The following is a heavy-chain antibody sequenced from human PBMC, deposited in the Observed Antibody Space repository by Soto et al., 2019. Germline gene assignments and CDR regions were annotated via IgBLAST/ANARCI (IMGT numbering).Heavy chain of an antibody. CDR3: ANPYKHGSYYRGLFDY. J-gene: IGHJ4*02. V-gene: IGHV3-23*01. D-gene: IGHD3-10*01. CDR2: INHSGDTA. Sequence: GESLTLSCAASEFIFGDYSMTWFRQAPGKGLEWIAVINHSGDTAEYADYVKWWLTTLRDNSNNTMYLQMSSLRAEDPAVYYCANPYKHGSYYRGLFDYWGQGTLVTVSS. CDR1: EFIFGDYS.